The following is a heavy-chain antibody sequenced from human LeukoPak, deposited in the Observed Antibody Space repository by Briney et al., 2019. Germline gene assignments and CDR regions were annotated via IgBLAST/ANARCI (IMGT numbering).Heavy chain of an antibody. CDR2: ISAYNGNT. CDR3: ARGSGITGTTYGMEV. J-gene: IGHJ6*02. Sequence: ASVKVSCKASGYTFSSYGISCVRQSPGHGLEWMGWISAYNGNTNYAQKLQGRVTMPTDTYTSTAYMELRSLRSDDTAVYYCARGSGITGTTYGMEVWGQGTTVTVSS. CDR1: GYTFSSYG. V-gene: IGHV1-18*01. D-gene: IGHD1-14*01.